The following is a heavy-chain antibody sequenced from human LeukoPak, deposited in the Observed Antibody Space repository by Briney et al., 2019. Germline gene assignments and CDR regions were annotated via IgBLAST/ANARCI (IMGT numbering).Heavy chain of an antibody. CDR3: ASSPARTNYDFWSGLYYFDY. V-gene: IGHV4-59*12. Sequence: KTSETLSLTCTVSGGSISSYYWTWIRQPPGKGLEWIGYIYSSGSTKYNPSLNSRVTMSVDTSKNQFSLKLSSVTAADTAVYYCASSPARTNYDFWSGLYYFDYWGQGTLVTVSS. J-gene: IGHJ4*02. CDR1: GGSISSYY. CDR2: IYSSGST. D-gene: IGHD3-3*01.